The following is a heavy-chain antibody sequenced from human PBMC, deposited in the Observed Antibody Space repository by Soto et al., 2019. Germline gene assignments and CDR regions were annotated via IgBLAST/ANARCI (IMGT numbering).Heavy chain of an antibody. CDR1: GGSFSGYY. D-gene: IGHD3-3*01. Sequence: PSETLSLTCAVYGGSFSGYYWSWIRQPPGKGLEWIGEINHSGSTNYNPSLKSRVTISVDTSKNQFSLKLSSVTAADTAVYYCARGRRIFGVVQGYDYWGQGTLVTVSS. V-gene: IGHV4-34*01. CDR3: ARGRRIFGVVQGYDY. CDR2: INHSGST. J-gene: IGHJ4*02.